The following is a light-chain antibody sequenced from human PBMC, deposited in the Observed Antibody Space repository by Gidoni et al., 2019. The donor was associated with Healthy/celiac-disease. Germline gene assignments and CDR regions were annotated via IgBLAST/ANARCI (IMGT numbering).Light chain of an antibody. CDR2: WAS. CDR1: LSVLYSSNNQNY. CDR3: QQYYSTPMYT. J-gene: IGKJ2*01. V-gene: IGKV4-1*01. Sequence: DIVMTESPDCLAVYLGQRATTNCKPILSVLYSSNNQNYLAWYQQKPGQPPKRLIYWASTRESGVPDRFSGSGSWTDFTLTISSLQAEDVAVYYCQQYYSTPMYTFGQGTKLEIK.